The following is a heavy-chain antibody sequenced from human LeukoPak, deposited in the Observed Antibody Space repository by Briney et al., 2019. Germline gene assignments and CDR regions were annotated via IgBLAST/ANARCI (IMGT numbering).Heavy chain of an antibody. D-gene: IGHD3-22*01. CDR2: IKQDGSEK. V-gene: IGHV3-7*04. J-gene: IGHJ4*02. Sequence: GGSLRLSCAASGFTFSSYWMSWVRRAPGKGLEWVANIKQDGSEKYYVESVKGRFTISRDNAKNSLYLQMNSLRAEDTGVYYCARETYYYDSSGTAADFWGQGALVTVSS. CDR3: ARETYYYDSSGTAADF. CDR1: GFTFSSYW.